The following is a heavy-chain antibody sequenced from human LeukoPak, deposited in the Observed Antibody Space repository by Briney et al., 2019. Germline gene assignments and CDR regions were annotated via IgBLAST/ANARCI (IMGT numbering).Heavy chain of an antibody. J-gene: IGHJ4*02. D-gene: IGHD2-2*01. Sequence: GGSLRLSCAASGFTFSSYAMSWVRQAPGKGLEWVSAISGSGGSTYYADSVKGRFTISRDNSKNTLCLQMNSLRAEDTAVYYCAKRAEVVPIVVVPAAMNYWGQGTLVTVSS. CDR2: ISGSGGST. V-gene: IGHV3-23*01. CDR1: GFTFSSYA. CDR3: AKRAEVVPIVVVPAAMNY.